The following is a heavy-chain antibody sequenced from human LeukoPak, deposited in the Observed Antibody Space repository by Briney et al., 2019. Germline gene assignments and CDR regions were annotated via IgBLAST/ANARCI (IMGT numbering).Heavy chain of an antibody. D-gene: IGHD3-3*01. CDR3: ARGPTYYDFWSGYSADY. J-gene: IGHJ4*02. V-gene: IGHV4-34*01. Sequence: PSETLSLTCAVYGGSFSGYYWSWIRQPTGKGLEWIGEINHSGSTNYNPSLKSRVTISVDTSKNQFSLKLSSVTAADTAVYYCARGPTYYDFWSGYSADYWGQGTLVTVSS. CDR2: INHSGST. CDR1: GGSFSGYY.